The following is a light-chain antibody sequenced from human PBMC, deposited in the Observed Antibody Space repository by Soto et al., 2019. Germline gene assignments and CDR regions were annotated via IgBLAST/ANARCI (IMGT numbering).Light chain of an antibody. V-gene: IGKV1-39*01. CDR2: TAS. Sequence: DIQMTQSPSSLSASVGDRVTITCRASQSISSYLNWYQQKPGKAPKLLIYTASSLQSGVPSRFTGGGSGTDFTLTISSLQPDDFATYYCQQYNTYPWTFGQGTKVEIK. J-gene: IGKJ1*01. CDR1: QSISSY. CDR3: QQYNTYPWT.